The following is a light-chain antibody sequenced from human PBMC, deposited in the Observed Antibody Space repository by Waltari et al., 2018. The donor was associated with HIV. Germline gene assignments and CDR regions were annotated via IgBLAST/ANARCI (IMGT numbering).Light chain of an antibody. Sequence: QSTPTQPPSASGSPGQSVTISCTGTSSDIGGYNYVSWYQQHPGKAPKLIIYEVTKRPSGLPNRFSGSKSGNTASLTVSGLQAEDEADYYCVSYAGSNTVIFGGGTKLTVL. CDR2: EVT. V-gene: IGLV2-8*01. J-gene: IGLJ2*01. CDR3: VSYAGSNTVI. CDR1: SSDIGGYNY.